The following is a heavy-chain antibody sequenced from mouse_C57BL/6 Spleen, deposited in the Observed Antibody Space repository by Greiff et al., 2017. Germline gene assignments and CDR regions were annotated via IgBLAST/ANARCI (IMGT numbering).Heavy chain of an antibody. J-gene: IGHJ3*01. Sequence: VQLQQSGAELAKPGASVKLSCKASGYTFTSYWMHWVKQRPGQGLEWIGYINPSSGYTKYNQKFKDKATLTADKSSSTAYMQLSSLTYVDSAVYYCSSRDGSSAPILLDWGQGTLVTVSA. V-gene: IGHV1-7*01. CDR1: GYTFTSYW. CDR2: INPSSGYT. D-gene: IGHD1-1*01. CDR3: SSRDGSSAPILLD.